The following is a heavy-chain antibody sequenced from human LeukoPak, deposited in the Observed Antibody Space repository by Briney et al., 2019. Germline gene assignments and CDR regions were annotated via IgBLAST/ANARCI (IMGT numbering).Heavy chain of an antibody. J-gene: IGHJ4*02. Sequence: SETLSLTCTVSGGTVSSSNYYWSWIRQPPGKGLEWIGYIDHSGRTNYNSSLKSRVSISLDTSRMQFSLKLSSVTAADTAVYYCARFGDRLRWNLVGVSHFDYWGQGTLVTVSS. CDR2: IDHSGRT. CDR3: ARFGDRLRWNLVGVSHFDY. CDR1: GGTVSSSNYY. D-gene: IGHD4-23*01. V-gene: IGHV4-61*01.